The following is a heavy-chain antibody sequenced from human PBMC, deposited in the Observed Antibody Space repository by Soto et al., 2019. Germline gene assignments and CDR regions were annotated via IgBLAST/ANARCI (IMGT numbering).Heavy chain of an antibody. D-gene: IGHD6-6*01. V-gene: IGHV1-3*01. CDR3: ARDKCSSSFFDY. CDR1: GYTFTSYA. J-gene: IGHJ4*02. Sequence: QVQLVQSGADVKKPGASVKVSCKASGYTFTSYAMHWVRQAPGQRLEWMGWINAGNDNSKYSPKFQGRVTITRDTSASTAYMELSRLRSEYTAVYYCARDKCSSSFFDYWGQGTLVTVSS. CDR2: INAGNDNS.